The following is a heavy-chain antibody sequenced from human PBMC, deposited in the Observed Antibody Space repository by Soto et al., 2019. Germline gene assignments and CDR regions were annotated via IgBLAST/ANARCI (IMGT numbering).Heavy chain of an antibody. CDR3: ARVSAACTYFDY. CDR2: IYHSGST. J-gene: IGHJ4*02. CDR1: GGSISSSNW. D-gene: IGHD6-13*01. Sequence: TSETLSLTCAVSGGSISSSNWWSWVRQPPGKGLEWIGEIYHSGSTNYNPSLKSRVTISVDKSKNQFSLKLSSVTAADTAVYYCARVSAACTYFDYWGQGTLVTVSS. V-gene: IGHV4-4*02.